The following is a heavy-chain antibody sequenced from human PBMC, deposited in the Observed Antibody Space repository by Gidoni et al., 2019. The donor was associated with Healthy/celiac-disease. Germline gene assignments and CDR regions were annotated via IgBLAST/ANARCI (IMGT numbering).Heavy chain of an antibody. CDR2: IIPIFGTA. J-gene: IGHJ3*02. D-gene: IGHD3-22*01. V-gene: IGHV1-69*01. CDR1: GGTLSSYA. CDR3: ARDHGDSSGYYYHAFDI. Sequence: QVQLVQSGAEVKKPGSSVKVSCKASGGTLSSYAISWVRQAPGQGLEWMGGIIPIFGTANYAQKFQGRVTITADESTSTAYMELSSLRSEDTAVYYCARDHGDSSGYYYHAFDIWDQGTMVTVSS.